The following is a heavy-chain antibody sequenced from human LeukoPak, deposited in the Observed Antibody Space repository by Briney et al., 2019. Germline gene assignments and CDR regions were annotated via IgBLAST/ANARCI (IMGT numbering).Heavy chain of an antibody. CDR2: IYYSGST. CDR1: GGSISDHY. Sequence: SETLSLTCTVSGGSISDHYWSWIRQSPGKGLEWIGYIYYSGSTNYNPSLKSRVTISVDMSKNQFSLKLNSVTAADTAVYYCARGDYNGGNRYFDYWGQGTLVTASP. D-gene: IGHD3-10*01. J-gene: IGHJ4*02. CDR3: ARGDYNGGNRYFDY. V-gene: IGHV4-59*11.